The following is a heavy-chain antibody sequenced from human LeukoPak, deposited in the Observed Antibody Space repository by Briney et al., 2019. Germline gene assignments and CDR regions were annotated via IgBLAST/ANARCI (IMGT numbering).Heavy chain of an antibody. J-gene: IGHJ4*02. CDR3: ARGRTGTLPSDFDY. V-gene: IGHV1-8*03. Sequence: ASVKVSCKASGYTFTSYDINWVRQATGHGLEWMGWMNPNSGNTGYAQKFQGRVTITRNTSISTAYMELSSLRSEDTAVYYCARGRTGTLPSDFDYWGQGTLVTVSS. CDR2: MNPNSGNT. CDR1: GYTFTSYD. D-gene: IGHD1-1*01.